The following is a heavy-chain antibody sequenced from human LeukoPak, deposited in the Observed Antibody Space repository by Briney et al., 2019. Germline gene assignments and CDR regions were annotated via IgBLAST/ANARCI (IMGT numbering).Heavy chain of an antibody. Sequence: PGGSLRLSCAASGRTFSGSAMHWVRQASGKGLEWVGRIKRKPNRSATTYAASVNGRFTNSRDDSNNTAYLQMNSLQPEDTAVYYCTRHESGYCSSTSCLNWFDPWGQGTLVTVSS. D-gene: IGHD2-2*01. CDR1: GRTFSGSA. J-gene: IGHJ5*02. V-gene: IGHV3-73*01. CDR3: TRHESGYCSSTSCLNWFDP. CDR2: IKRKPNRSAT.